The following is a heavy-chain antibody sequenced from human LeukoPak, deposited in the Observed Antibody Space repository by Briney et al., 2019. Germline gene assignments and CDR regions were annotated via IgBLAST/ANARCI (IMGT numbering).Heavy chain of an antibody. D-gene: IGHD3-22*01. CDR1: GGSISSYY. CDR3: ARRPINYYDSSGYSNDAFDI. CDR2: IYYSGST. V-gene: IGHV4-59*08. Sequence: PSETLSLTCTVSGGSISSYYWSWIRQPPGKRLEWIGYIYYSGSTNYNPSLKSRVTISVDTSKNQFSLKLSSVTAADTAVYYCARRPINYYDSSGYSNDAFDIWGQGTMVTVSS. J-gene: IGHJ3*02.